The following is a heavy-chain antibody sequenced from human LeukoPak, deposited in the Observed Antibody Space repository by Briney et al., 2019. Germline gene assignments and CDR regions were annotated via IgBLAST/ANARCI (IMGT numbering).Heavy chain of an antibody. Sequence: GGSLRLSCVASGFTFSSHAMNWVRQAPGKGLEWISSLNETGETTDYAGSVRGRFTISRDNSKNTLFLQMNSLRADDTAVYYWAKRWLVGGWGQGTLVTVSS. J-gene: IGHJ4*02. D-gene: IGHD6-19*01. V-gene: IGHV3-23*01. CDR1: GFTFSSHA. CDR2: LNETGETT. CDR3: AKRWLVGG.